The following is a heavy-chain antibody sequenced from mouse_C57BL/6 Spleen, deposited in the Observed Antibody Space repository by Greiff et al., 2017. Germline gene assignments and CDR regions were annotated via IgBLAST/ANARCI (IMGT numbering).Heavy chain of an antibody. Sequence: VQLQQSGTVLARPGASVKMSCKTSGYTFTSYWMHWVKQRPGQGLEWIGAIYPGNSDTSYNQKFKGKAKLTAVTSASTAYMELSSLTNEDSAVYYCTRAYGNYGWYFDVWGTGTTVTVSS. V-gene: IGHV1-5*01. CDR2: IYPGNSDT. CDR3: TRAYGNYGWYFDV. CDR1: GYTFTSYW. J-gene: IGHJ1*03. D-gene: IGHD2-1*01.